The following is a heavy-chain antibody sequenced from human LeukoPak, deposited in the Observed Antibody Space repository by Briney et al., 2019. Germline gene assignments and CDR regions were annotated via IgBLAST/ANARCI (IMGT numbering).Heavy chain of an antibody. Sequence: SETLSLTCAVYGGSFSGYYWSWIRQPPGKGLEWIGEINHSGSTNYNPSLKSRVTISVDTSKNQFSLKLSSVTAADTAVYYCARFGYCSSTSCYEDGMDVWGQGTTVTVSS. D-gene: IGHD2-2*03. CDR1: GGSFSGYY. V-gene: IGHV4-34*01. J-gene: IGHJ6*02. CDR3: ARFGYCSSTSCYEDGMDV. CDR2: INHSGST.